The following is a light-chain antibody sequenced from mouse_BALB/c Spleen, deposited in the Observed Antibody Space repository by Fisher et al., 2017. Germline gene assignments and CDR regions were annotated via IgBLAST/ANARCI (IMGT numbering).Light chain of an antibody. J-gene: IGKJ2*01. Sequence: IVLTQSTALMSASPGEKVTMTCSASSSVSYMYWYQQKPRSSPKPWIYLTSNLASGVPARFSGSGSGTDFTLKISRVEAEDLGVYFCSQSTHVPYTFGGGTKLEIK. CDR3: SQSTHVPYT. CDR2: LTS. CDR1: SSVSY. V-gene: IGKV4-68*01.